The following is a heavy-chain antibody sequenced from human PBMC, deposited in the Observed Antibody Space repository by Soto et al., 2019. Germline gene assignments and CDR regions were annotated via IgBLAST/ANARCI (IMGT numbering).Heavy chain of an antibody. V-gene: IGHV3-7*01. J-gene: IGHJ4*02. CDR1: GFTFSSYW. CDR3: GRDAGRRFDC. Sequence: EVQLVESGGGLVQPGGSLRLSCAASGFTFSSYWMTWARQAPGKGLEWVASMNRDGGEKRYVDSVEGRFTIARDNAKNSLLLQMNSLSTDDTAGYYCGRDAGRRFDCWGQGSLVTVSS. CDR2: MNRDGGEK.